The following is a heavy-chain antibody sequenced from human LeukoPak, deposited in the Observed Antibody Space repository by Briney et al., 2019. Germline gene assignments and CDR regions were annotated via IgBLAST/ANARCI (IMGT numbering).Heavy chain of an antibody. D-gene: IGHD3-9*01. CDR3: AKASYILTGYYHFDY. Sequence: GGSLRLSCAASGFTFSSYGMHWVRQAPGKGLEWVAFIRYDGSNKFYADSVRGRFTISRDNSKNTLYLQMNSLRAEDTALYYCAKASYILTGYYHFDYWGQGTLVTVSS. CDR2: IRYDGSNK. J-gene: IGHJ4*02. V-gene: IGHV3-30*02. CDR1: GFTFSSYG.